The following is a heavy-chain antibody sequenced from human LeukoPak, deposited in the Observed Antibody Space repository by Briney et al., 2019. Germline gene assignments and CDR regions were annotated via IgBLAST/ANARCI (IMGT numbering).Heavy chain of an antibody. CDR1: GFTFSSYS. CDR2: ISSSSSYI. J-gene: IGHJ4*02. Sequence: GGSLRLSCAASGFTFSSYSMNWVRQAPGKGLEWVSSISSSSSYIYYADSVKGRFTISRDNAKNSLYLQMNSLRAEDTAVYYCARDGDGPYYFDYWGQGTLVTVSS. CDR3: ARDGDGPYYFDY. D-gene: IGHD2-21*01. V-gene: IGHV3-21*01.